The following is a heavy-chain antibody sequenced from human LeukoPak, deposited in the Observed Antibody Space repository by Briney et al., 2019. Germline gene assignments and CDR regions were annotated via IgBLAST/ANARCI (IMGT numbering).Heavy chain of an antibody. CDR2: TYYRSKWYN. CDR1: GDSVSSNSAA. Sequence: SQTLSLTCAISGDSVSSNSAAWNWIRQSPSRGLEWLGSTYYRSKWYNDYAVSVKTRLTINPDTSKNQFSLQPNPVTPEDTAVYYCAKDLRSVPAANFDYWGQGTLVTVSS. D-gene: IGHD2-2*01. CDR3: AKDLRSVPAANFDY. V-gene: IGHV6-1*01. J-gene: IGHJ4*02.